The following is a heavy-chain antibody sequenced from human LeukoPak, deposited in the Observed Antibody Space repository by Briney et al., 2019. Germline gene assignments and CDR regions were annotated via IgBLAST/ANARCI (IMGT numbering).Heavy chain of an antibody. CDR3: VSDLCGGDDQ. Sequence: GGSLRLSCAASGFTFSSYEMNWVRQAPGKGLEWVSYISSSGSTIDYADSVKGRFTISRDNAKDTLYLQMSSLRDEDTAVYYCVSDLCGGDDQWGRGTLVTVSS. D-gene: IGHD3-3*01. CDR1: GFTFSSYE. V-gene: IGHV3-48*03. CDR2: ISSSGSTI. J-gene: IGHJ5*02.